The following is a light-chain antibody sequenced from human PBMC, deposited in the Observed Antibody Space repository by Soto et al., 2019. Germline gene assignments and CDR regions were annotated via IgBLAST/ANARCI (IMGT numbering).Light chain of an antibody. Sequence: EIVLTQSPGTLSLSPEERATLSCRASQSVSGSYLAWYQQKPGQAPRLLIYGTSSRATGIPERFSGSESGTDFTLTISRLEPEDFAVYYCQHYGASRTFGQGTKVDIK. CDR2: GTS. J-gene: IGKJ1*01. V-gene: IGKV3-20*01. CDR3: QHYGASRT. CDR1: QSVSGSY.